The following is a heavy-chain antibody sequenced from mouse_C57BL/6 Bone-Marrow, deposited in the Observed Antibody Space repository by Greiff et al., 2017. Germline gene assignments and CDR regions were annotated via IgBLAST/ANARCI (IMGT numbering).Heavy chain of an antibody. CDR1: GYTFTNYW. Sequence: VQLQQSGAELVRPGTSVKVSCKASGYTFTNYWMEWVKQRPGQGLEWIGMINPGGGGTNYNEKFKGKATLTADKSSSTAYMQLSSLTSEDSAVYFCARDPFHFDFDYWGQGTTLTVSS. V-gene: IGHV1-54*01. CDR2: INPGGGGT. J-gene: IGHJ2*01. CDR3: ARDPFHFDFDY. D-gene: IGHD1-2*01.